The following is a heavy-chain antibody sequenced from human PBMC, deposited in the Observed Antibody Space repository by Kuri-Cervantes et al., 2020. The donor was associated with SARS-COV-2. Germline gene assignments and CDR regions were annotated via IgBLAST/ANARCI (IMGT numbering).Heavy chain of an antibody. V-gene: IGHV3-74*01. Sequence: GESLKISCTASRFTFNTYAMSWVRQAPGKGLVWVSRINSDGSSTSYADSVKGRFTISRDNAKNTLYLQMNSLRAEDTAVYYCARVPSITMVRGANSYGMDVWGQGTTVTVSS. CDR2: INSDGSST. CDR1: RFTFNTYA. D-gene: IGHD3-10*01. J-gene: IGHJ6*02. CDR3: ARVPSITMVRGANSYGMDV.